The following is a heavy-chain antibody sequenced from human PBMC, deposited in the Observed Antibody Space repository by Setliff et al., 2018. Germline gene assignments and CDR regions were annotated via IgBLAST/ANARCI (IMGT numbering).Heavy chain of an antibody. J-gene: IGHJ6*02. CDR2: IYYSGST. Sequence: SETLSLTCTVSGGSISSYYWSWIRQPPGKGLEWIGYIYYSGSTNYNPSLKSRVTISVDTSKNQFSLKLSSVIAADTAVYYCARDRPIAAAGTFIRYYYYYGMDVWGQGTTVTVSS. CDR1: GGSISSYY. V-gene: IGHV4-59*01. CDR3: ARDRPIAAAGTFIRYYYYYGMDV. D-gene: IGHD6-13*01.